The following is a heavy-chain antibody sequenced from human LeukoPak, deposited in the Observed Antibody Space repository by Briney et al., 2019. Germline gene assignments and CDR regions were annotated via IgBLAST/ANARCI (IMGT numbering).Heavy chain of an antibody. CDR2: GYTSGST. CDR3: AREGDIAVVPAVHYYYFMDV. J-gene: IGHJ6*03. CDR1: GGSISSYD. Sequence: SSETLSLTCSVSGGSISSYDCSWIRQRARTGLERVWLGYTSGSTNYNPSLKSRVTMSVDTSKNQSSLKLSSVTAADTAVYYCAREGDIAVVPAVHYYYFMDVWGKGTTVTVSS. V-gene: IGHV4-4*07. D-gene: IGHD2-2*01.